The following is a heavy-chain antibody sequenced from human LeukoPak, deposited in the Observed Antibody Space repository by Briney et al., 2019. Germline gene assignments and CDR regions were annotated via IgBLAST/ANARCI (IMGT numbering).Heavy chain of an antibody. V-gene: IGHV4-38-2*02. J-gene: IGHJ6*03. CDR3: ARRIGYYYYYMDV. D-gene: IGHD2/OR15-2a*01. CDR1: GYSISSGYY. CDR2: IYRDGNT. Sequence: SETLSLTCTVSGYSISSGYYWGWIRQPPGKGLEWVANIYRDGNTYYNPSLKSRVTISVDKSKNQFSLKLSSVTAADTAVYYCARRIGYYYYYMDVWGKGTTVTVSS.